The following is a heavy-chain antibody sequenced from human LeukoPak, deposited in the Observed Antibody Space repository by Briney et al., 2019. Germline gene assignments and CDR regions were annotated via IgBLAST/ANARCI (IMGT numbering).Heavy chain of an antibody. Sequence: ASVTVSCKASGYSFTGYYMNWVRQAPGQGLEWMGRINPNTGGTNYAQNFQGRVTMTRDKSITTGYMELSRLRSDDTAVYYCARVGDGLNDAFDIWGQGTMVTVSS. CDR3: ARVGDGLNDAFDI. V-gene: IGHV1-2*06. CDR2: INPNTGGT. D-gene: IGHD5-24*01. J-gene: IGHJ3*02. CDR1: GYSFTGYY.